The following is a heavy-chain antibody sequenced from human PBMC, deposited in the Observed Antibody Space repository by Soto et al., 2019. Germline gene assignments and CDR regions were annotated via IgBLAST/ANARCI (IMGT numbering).Heavy chain of an antibody. CDR3: ARQAYDTSDYFDY. CDR1: GDSINSRGYY. V-gene: IGHV4-39*01. Sequence: QLQLQESGPGLVKPSETLSLTCTVSGDSINSRGYYWAWIRQPPGKGLEWIGSMYYSGGIDYNPSLQSRVTISVDTSRIHFSLKLISVTAADTAVYYCARQAYDTSDYFDYWGQGTLVTVSS. J-gene: IGHJ4*02. CDR2: MYYSGGI. D-gene: IGHD3-22*01.